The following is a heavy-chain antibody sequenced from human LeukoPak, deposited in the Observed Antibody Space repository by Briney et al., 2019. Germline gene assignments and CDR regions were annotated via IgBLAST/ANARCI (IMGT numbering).Heavy chain of an antibody. CDR3: ARAIPGLYYDSSGYLGY. CDR2: INPNSGGT. Sequence: ASVTVSCTASGYTFTGYYMHWVRQAPGQGLEWMGWINPNSGGTNYAQKFQGRVTMTRDTSISTAYMELSRLRSEDTAVYYCARAIPGLYYDSSGYLGYWGQGTLVTVSS. D-gene: IGHD3-22*01. CDR1: GYTFTGYY. V-gene: IGHV1-2*02. J-gene: IGHJ4*02.